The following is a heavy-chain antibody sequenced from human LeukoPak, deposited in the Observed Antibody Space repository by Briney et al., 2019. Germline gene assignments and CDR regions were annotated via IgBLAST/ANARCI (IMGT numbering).Heavy chain of an antibody. J-gene: IGHJ4*02. Sequence: GESLKISCKGSGYSFTSYWIAWVRQMPGKGLEWMGIIYPGDSDTRYNPSFQGQVTISADKSITTAYLQWSSLTASDNAMYYCARQRYCSGGTCYADYWGQGTLVTVSA. CDR1: GYSFTSYW. V-gene: IGHV5-51*01. CDR3: ARQRYCSGGTCYADY. CDR2: IYPGDSDT. D-gene: IGHD2-15*01.